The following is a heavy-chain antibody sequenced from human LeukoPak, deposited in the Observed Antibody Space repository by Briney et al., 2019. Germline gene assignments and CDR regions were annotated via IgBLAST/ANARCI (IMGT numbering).Heavy chain of an antibody. V-gene: IGHV4-30-4*08. CDR1: GGSISSGDYY. CDR2: IYYSGST. D-gene: IGHD2/OR15-2a*01. CDR3: ARLNSNSGGSGKYYFDY. J-gene: IGHJ4*02. Sequence: PSQTLSLTCTVSGGSISSGDYYWSWIRQPPGKGLEWIGYIYYSGSTYYNPSLKSRVTISVDTSKNQFSLKLSSVTAADTAVYYCARLNSNSGGSGKYYFDYWGQGTLVTVSS.